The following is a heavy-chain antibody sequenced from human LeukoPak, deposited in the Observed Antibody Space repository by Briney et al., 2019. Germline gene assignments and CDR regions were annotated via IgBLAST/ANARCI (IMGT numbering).Heavy chain of an antibody. CDR1: GFTFSDYY. J-gene: IGHJ4*02. D-gene: IGHD3-22*01. CDR3: ARDSSGYYCDY. CDR2: ISSSSSHT. V-gene: IGHV3-11*06. Sequence: GGSLRLSCAASGFTFSDYYMSWIRQAPGKWLEWVSYISSSSSHTNYADSVKGRFTISRDNAKNSLYLQMNSLRAEDTAVYYCARDSSGYYCDYWGQGTLVTVSS.